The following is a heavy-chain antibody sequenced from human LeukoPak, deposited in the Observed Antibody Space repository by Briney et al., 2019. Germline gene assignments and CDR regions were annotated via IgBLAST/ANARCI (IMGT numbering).Heavy chain of an antibody. CDR1: GFTFSSYW. CDR3: ARDPGIAAAGTFYYYGMDV. D-gene: IGHD6-13*01. Sequence: GGSLRLSCAASGFTFSSYWMSWVRQAPGKGLEWVANIKEDGNEKYFVDSVKGRFTISRDNAKNSLYLQMNSLRAEDTGVYYCARDPGIAAAGTFYYYGMDVWGQGTTVTVSS. CDR2: IKEDGNEK. V-gene: IGHV3-7*01. J-gene: IGHJ6*02.